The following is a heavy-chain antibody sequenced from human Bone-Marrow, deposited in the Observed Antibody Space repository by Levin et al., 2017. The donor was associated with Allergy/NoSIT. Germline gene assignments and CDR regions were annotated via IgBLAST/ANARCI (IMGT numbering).Heavy chain of an antibody. CDR1: GFTFNTYW. CDR2: INGDGRSI. V-gene: IGHV3-74*01. CDR3: ARGLYASGTYLDS. J-gene: IGHJ4*02. Sequence: GGSLRLSCAVSGFTFNTYWMHWVRRVPGKGLVWVSRINGDGRSITYADSVRGRFTISRDNAKNTLYLQMNSLRAEDTAVYYCARGLYASGTYLDSWGQGTLVSVSS. D-gene: IGHD3-10*01.